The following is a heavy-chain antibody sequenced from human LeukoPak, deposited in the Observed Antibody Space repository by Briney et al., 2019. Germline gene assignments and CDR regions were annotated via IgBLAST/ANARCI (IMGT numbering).Heavy chain of an antibody. Sequence: PSQTLSLTCAVSGGSISSGGYSWSWIRQPPGKGLEWIGYIYHSGSTYYNPSLKSRVTISVDRSKNQFSLKLSSVTAADTAVYYCASLYSSSWSGSFDYWGQGTLVTVSS. CDR2: IYHSGST. CDR1: GGSISSGGYS. D-gene: IGHD6-13*01. CDR3: ASLYSSSWSGSFDY. V-gene: IGHV4-30-2*01. J-gene: IGHJ4*02.